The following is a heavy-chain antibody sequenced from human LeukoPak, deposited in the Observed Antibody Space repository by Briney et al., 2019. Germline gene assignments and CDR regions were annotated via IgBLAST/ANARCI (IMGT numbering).Heavy chain of an antibody. J-gene: IGHJ6*03. CDR1: EFTFRSYS. CDR3: ARDIAWIQLWGYYYMDV. V-gene: IGHV3-21*01. D-gene: IGHD5-18*01. CDR2: ISGSSSDI. Sequence: SGGSLRLSCAGSEFTFRSYSMHWVRQAPGKGLEWVSSISGSSSDIYYADSVKGRFTISRDNAKNSLYLQMNSLRAEDTAVYYCARDIAWIQLWGYYYMDVWGKGTTVTVSS.